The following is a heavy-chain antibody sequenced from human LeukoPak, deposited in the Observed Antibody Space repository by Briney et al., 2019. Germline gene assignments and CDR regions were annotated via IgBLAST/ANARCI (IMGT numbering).Heavy chain of an antibody. CDR2: ITGSGGST. D-gene: IGHD2-15*01. CDR1: GFTFSSYV. J-gene: IGHJ4*02. V-gene: IGHV3-23*01. Sequence: GGSLRLSCGASGFTFSSYVMSWVRQAPGKGLGWVSTITGSGGSTYYADSVKGRFTISRDNSKNTLHLQMNSLRAEDTAVYYCAKGTRSVAATPVYWGQGTLVTVSS. CDR3: AKGTRSVAATPVY.